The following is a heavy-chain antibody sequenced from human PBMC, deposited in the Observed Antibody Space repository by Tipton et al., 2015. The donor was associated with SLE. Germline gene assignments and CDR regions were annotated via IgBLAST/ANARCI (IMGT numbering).Heavy chain of an antibody. CDR3: AKAQGIVGATDAFDI. V-gene: IGHV3-30-3*01. D-gene: IGHD1-26*01. CDR1: GFTFSSYA. CDR2: ISYDGSNK. Sequence: SLRLSCAASGFTFSSYAMHWVRQAPGKGLEWVAVISYDGSNKYYADSVKGRFTISRDNSKNTLYLQMNSLRAEDTAVYYCAKAQGIVGATDAFDIWGQGKMVTVSS. J-gene: IGHJ3*02.